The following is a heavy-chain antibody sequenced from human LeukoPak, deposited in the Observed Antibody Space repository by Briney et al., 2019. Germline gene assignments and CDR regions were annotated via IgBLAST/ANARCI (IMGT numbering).Heavy chain of an antibody. CDR3: ARDDVVVVAATRDYYYYMDV. CDR1: GLTFSYYW. CDR2: IKQDGSEK. Sequence: GGSLRLSCATSGLTFSYYWMNWVRQAPGKGLEWVANIKQDGSEKYYVDSVKGRFTISRDNAKNSLYLQMNSLRAEDTAVYYCARDDVVVVAATRDYYYYMDVWGKGTTVTVSS. D-gene: IGHD2-15*01. J-gene: IGHJ6*03. V-gene: IGHV3-7*01.